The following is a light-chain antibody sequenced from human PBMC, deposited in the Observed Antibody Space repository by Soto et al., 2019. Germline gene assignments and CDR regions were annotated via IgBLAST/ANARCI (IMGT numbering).Light chain of an antibody. CDR1: QTISSN. Sequence: DIQMTQSPSSLSASVGDRVTITCRTSQTISSNLNWYQQKPGKAPKLLIYDTSSLQSGVPSRFSGSGSGTDFTLTISSLQPEDFATYYCQQTYSIPLSFGQGTRLEIK. CDR2: DTS. CDR3: QQTYSIPLS. V-gene: IGKV1-39*01. J-gene: IGKJ5*01.